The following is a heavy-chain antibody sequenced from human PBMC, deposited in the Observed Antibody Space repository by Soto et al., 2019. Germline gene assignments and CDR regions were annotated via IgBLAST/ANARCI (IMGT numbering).Heavy chain of an antibody. CDR2: IHYSGST. D-gene: IGHD2-2*01. CDR3: ARHLHCSTTNCYPHVYYYYYYVDV. V-gene: IGHV4-39*01. Sequence: SETLSLTCTVSGGSISSSSYYWGWIRQPPGKGLEWIGSIHYSGSTYYSPSLKSRVTISVDTSENQFSLKLSSVTAADTAVYYCARHLHCSTTNCYPHVYYYYYYVDVWGKGTTVTVSS. CDR1: GGSISSSSYY. J-gene: IGHJ6*03.